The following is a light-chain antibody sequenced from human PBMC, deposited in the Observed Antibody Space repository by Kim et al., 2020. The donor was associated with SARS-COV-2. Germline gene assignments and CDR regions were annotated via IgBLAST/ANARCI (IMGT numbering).Light chain of an antibody. CDR2: YDS. CDR1: NIGSKS. CDR3: QVWDSSSDHSWV. Sequence: PGKTARITCGGNNIGSKSVPWYQQKPGQAPVLVIYYDSDRPSGIPERFSGSNSGNTATLTISRVEAGDEADYYCQVWDSSSDHSWVFGGGTQLTVL. V-gene: IGLV3-21*04. J-gene: IGLJ3*02.